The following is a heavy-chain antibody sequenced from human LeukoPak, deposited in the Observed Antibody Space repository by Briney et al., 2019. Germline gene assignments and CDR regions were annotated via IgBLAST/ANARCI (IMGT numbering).Heavy chain of an antibody. J-gene: IGHJ4*02. D-gene: IGHD6-25*01. CDR1: GGSFSGYY. CDR2: INHSGST. CDR3: ARYSGYYSRLDY. V-gene: IGHV4-34*01. Sequence: PSETLSLTCAVYGGSFSGYYWSWIRQPPGKGLEWIGEINHSGSTNYNPSLKSRVTISVDTSKNQFSLKLSSVTAADTAVYYCARYSGYYSRLDYWGQGTLVTVSS.